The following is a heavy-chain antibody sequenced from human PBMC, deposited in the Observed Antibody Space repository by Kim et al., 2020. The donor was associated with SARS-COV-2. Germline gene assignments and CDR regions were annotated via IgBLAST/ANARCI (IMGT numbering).Heavy chain of an antibody. CDR3: ARGGYDFWSPQGYSFDI. CDR2: IYHSGST. V-gene: IGHV4-38-2*02. D-gene: IGHD3-3*01. CDR1: GYFISSGYY. J-gene: IGHJ3*02. Sequence: SETLSLTCTVSGYFISSGYYWGWIRQPPGKGLEWIGSIYHSGSTYYNPSLKSRVTISVDTSKNQFSLKLSSVTAADTAVYYCARGGYDFWSPQGYSFDIWGQGTMVTVSS.